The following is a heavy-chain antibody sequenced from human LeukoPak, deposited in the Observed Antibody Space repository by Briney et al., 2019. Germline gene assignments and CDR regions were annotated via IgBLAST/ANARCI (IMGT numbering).Heavy chain of an antibody. D-gene: IGHD6-13*01. CDR3: AKDSSSSTRGIDY. J-gene: IGHJ4*02. V-gene: IGHV3-23*01. CDR1: GFTFSSYA. CDR2: ISGSDGST. Sequence: GGSLRLSCAASGFTFSSYAMSWVRQAPGKGLEWVSGISGSDGSTNYADSVKGRFTISRENSKNTLYLQMNSLRAEDTALYYCAKDSSSSTRGIDYWGQGTLVTVSS.